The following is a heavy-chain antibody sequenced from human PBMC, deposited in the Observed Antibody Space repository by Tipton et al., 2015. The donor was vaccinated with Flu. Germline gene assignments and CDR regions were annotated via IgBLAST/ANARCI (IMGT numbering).Heavy chain of an antibody. CDR2: VHQTGSP. D-gene: IGHD3-10*01. Sequence: TLSLTCSVSGDSMGSRYYWGWIRQPPGKGLEWIGNVHQTGSPYYNPSLRSRLTIAVDRTKNQFSLRLTSVTAADTAVYYCARDQGFGGGLTYDYYAMDVWGQGTTVTVSS. V-gene: IGHV4-38-2*02. CDR1: GDSMGSRYY. J-gene: IGHJ6*02. CDR3: ARDQGFGGGLTYDYYAMDV.